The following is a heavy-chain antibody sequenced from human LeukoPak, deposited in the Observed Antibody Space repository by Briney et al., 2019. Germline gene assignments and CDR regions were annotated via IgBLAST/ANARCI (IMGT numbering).Heavy chain of an antibody. Sequence: GRSLRLSCAASGFTFDNYAMHWVRQAPGKGLEWVSGISWNSGSIGYADSVKGRFTISRDNAKNSLYLQMNSLRAEDTALYYCAKDYSNFYYYYMDVWGKGTTVTVSS. V-gene: IGHV3-9*01. CDR3: AKDYSNFYYYYMDV. D-gene: IGHD4-11*01. CDR1: GFTFDNYA. J-gene: IGHJ6*03. CDR2: ISWNSGSI.